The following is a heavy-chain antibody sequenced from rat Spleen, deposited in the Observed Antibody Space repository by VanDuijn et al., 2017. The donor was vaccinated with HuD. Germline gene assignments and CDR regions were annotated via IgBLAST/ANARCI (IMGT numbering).Heavy chain of an antibody. CDR1: GFTFSNYY. CDR3: TRLYYSNWFAY. CDR2: ISTSGSRT. V-gene: IGHV5-25*01. Sequence: EVQLVESGGGLVQPGRSLKLSCAASGFTFSNYYMAWVRQAPKKGLEWVATISTSGSRTYYPDSVKGRFTISRDNAKSSLYLQMNSLKSEDTATYYCTRLYYSNWFAYWGQGTLVTVSS. J-gene: IGHJ3*01. D-gene: IGHD1-1*01.